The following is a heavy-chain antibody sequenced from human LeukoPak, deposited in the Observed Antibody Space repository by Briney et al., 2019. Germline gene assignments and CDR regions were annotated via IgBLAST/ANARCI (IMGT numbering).Heavy chain of an antibody. J-gene: IGHJ4*02. D-gene: IGHD1-1*01. CDR1: GFTFSSYA. V-gene: IGHV3-30-3*01. Sequence: GRSLRLSCAASGFTFSSYAMHWVRQAPGKGLEWVAVISCDGSNKYYADSVKGRFTISRDNSKNTLYLQMNSLRAEDTAVYYCARETAGTTFDYWGQGTLVTVSS. CDR3: ARETAGTTFDY. CDR2: ISCDGSNK.